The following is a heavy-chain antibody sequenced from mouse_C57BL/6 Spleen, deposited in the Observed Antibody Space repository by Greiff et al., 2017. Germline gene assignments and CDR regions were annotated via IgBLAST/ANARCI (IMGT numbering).Heavy chain of an antibody. J-gene: IGHJ1*03. CDR1: GFTFSSYA. V-gene: IGHV5-4*03. D-gene: IGHD1-1*01. CDR2: ISDGGSYT. CDR3: ARGYYGSSYWYFDV. Sequence: EVMLVVSGGGLVKPGGSLKLSCAASGFTFSSYAMSWVRQTPEKRLEWVATISDGGSYTYYPDNVKGRFTISRDNAKNNLYLQMSHLKSEDTAMYYCARGYYGSSYWYFDVWGTGTTVTVSS.